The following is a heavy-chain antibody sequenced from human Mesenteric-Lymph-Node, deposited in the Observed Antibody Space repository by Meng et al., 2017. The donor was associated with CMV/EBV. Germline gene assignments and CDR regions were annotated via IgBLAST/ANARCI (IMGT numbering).Heavy chain of an antibody. Sequence: TCAVSGDSSSSHTWWSWVRQTKEKGREWSGEINNSEITNYNPDLKGRVDISVDKSKKQFSLKLYLGTAADTAVYYWARVTITPIVFDYWGQGALVTVSS. CDR1: GDSSSSHTW. CDR3: ARVTITPIVFDY. CDR2: INNSEIT. J-gene: IGHJ4*02. V-gene: IGHV4-4*02. D-gene: IGHD3-9*01.